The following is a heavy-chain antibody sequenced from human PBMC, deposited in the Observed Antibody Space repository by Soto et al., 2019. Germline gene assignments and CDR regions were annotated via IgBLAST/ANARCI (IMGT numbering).Heavy chain of an antibody. Sequence: SLRLSCAASGFTFSSYGMHWVRQAPGKGLEWVAVISYDGSNKYYAKSVKGRFTISRDNSKNTLYLQMNSLRAEDTAVYYCAKDLYSSGWYYFDYWGQGTLVTVSS. CDR2: ISYDGSNK. CDR3: AKDLYSSGWYYFDY. J-gene: IGHJ4*02. D-gene: IGHD6-19*01. CDR1: GFTFSSYG. V-gene: IGHV3-30*18.